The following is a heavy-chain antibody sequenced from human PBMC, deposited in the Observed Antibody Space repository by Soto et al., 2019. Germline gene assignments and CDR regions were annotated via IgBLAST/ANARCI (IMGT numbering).Heavy chain of an antibody. CDR2: ISTSGGDI. V-gene: IGHV3-11*01. D-gene: IGHD1-1*01. CDR1: GFTFSDYY. J-gene: IGHJ4*02. Sequence: QVQLVESGGGLVEPGGSLRLSCAASGFTFSDYYMGWIRQAPGRGLKWVSDISTSGGDIFYADSVRGRFTTSRDNAKNLLFLQMNSLRAEDTAVYYCATTTWYRFIDWGQGTLVTVSS. CDR3: ATTTWYRFID.